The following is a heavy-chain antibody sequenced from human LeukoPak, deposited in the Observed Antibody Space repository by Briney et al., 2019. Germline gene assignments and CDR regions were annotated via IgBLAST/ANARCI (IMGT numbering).Heavy chain of an antibody. J-gene: IGHJ4*02. CDR1: GGTFSSYA. D-gene: IGHD3-22*01. Sequence: SVKVSCKASGGTFSSYAISWVRQAPGQGLEWMGGIIPIFGTANYAQKFQGRVTITADESTSTAYMELSSLRSEDTAVYYCATVDYDQWRVYFDYWGQGTLVTVSS. CDR2: IIPIFGTA. V-gene: IGHV1-69*13. CDR3: ATVDYDQWRVYFDY.